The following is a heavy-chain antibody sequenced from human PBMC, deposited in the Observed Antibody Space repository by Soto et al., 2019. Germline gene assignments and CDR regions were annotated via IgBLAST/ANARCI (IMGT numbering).Heavy chain of an antibody. Sequence: PSETLSLTCTVSGGPISSSSYYWGWIRQPPGRGREWIGSIYYSGSTYYNPSLKSRVTISVDTSKNQFSLKLSSVTAADTAVYYCARITNQIYVFWGGYYWESLNIRGFAPWGQGTLVTVSS. CDR2: IYYSGST. CDR3: ARITNQIYVFWGGYYWESLNIRGFAP. D-gene: IGHD3-3*01. CDR1: GGPISSSSYY. V-gene: IGHV4-39*01. J-gene: IGHJ5*02.